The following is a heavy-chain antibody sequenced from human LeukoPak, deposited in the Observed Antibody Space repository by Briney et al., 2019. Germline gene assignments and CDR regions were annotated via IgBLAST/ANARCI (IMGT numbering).Heavy chain of an antibody. V-gene: IGHV4-59*11. D-gene: IGHD3-22*01. CDR3: TRGGGSGYYFGIPRYYFDA. Sequence: PSETLSLTCTVSGGSLEGHYWSWIRQSPEKGLGWIGNVFHTGVTSYNLSLKSRVTISVDTSRNQFSLTMTSMTAADTAIYYCTRGGGSGYYFGIPRYYFDAWGQGVLVTVSS. CDR1: GGSLEGHY. J-gene: IGHJ4*02. CDR2: VFHTGVT.